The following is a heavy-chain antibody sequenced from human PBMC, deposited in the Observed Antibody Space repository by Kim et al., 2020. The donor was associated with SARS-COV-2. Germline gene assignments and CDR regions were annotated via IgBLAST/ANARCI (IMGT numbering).Heavy chain of an antibody. V-gene: IGHV4-34*01. CDR2: INHSGST. Sequence: SETLSLTCAVYGGSFSGYYWSWIRQPPGKGLEWIGEINHSGSTNYNPSLKSRVTISVDTSKNQFSLKLSSVTAADTAVYYCARGRYGSGSFRRYYYYGMDVWGQGTTVTVSS. CDR3: ARGRYGSGSFRRYYYYGMDV. J-gene: IGHJ6*02. D-gene: IGHD3-10*01. CDR1: GGSFSGYY.